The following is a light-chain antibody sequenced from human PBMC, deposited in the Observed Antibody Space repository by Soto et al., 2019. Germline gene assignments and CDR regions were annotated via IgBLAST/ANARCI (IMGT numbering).Light chain of an antibody. CDR3: TSFSSSTSLYV. CDR1: TRDIAGYNY. J-gene: IGLJ1*01. CDR2: QVT. Sequence: QSALTQPASVSGSLGQSITISCTGTTRDIAGYNYISWYQQLPGKAPKLMIYQVTIRPSGISNRFSGSNSGNTASLTISGLQAEDEADYYCTSFSSSTSLYVFGTGTKVTVL. V-gene: IGLV2-14*01.